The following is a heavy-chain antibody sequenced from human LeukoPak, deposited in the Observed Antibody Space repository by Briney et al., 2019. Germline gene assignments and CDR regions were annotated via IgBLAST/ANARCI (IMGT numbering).Heavy chain of an antibody. CDR1: GGTFSSYA. V-gene: IGHV1-69*01. CDR2: IIPIFGTA. Sequence: SVKVSCTASGGTFSSYAISWVRQAPGQGLEWMGGIIPIFGTANYAQKFQGRVTITADESTSTAYMELSSLRSEDTAVYYCARNYCSSTSCENYYYYGMDVWGQGTTVTVSS. J-gene: IGHJ6*02. CDR3: ARNYCSSTSCENYYYYGMDV. D-gene: IGHD2-2*01.